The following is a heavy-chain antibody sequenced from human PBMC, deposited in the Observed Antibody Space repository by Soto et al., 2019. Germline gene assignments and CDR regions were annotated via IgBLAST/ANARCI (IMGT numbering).Heavy chain of an antibody. Sequence: HPGGSLGLSCVASGFDFRSYEMNWVRQAPGKGLEWVSNIRANDESIYYADSVKGRVSVSRDNAKNSLFLEMNSLRVDDTAVYYCARETLRDAIDIWGQGTMVTVPS. CDR1: GFDFRSYE. J-gene: IGHJ3*02. CDR3: ARETLRDAIDI. V-gene: IGHV3-48*03. CDR2: IRANDESI.